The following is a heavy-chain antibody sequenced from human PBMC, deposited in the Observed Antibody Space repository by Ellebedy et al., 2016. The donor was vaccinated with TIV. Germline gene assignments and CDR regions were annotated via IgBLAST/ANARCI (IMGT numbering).Heavy chain of an antibody. Sequence: MPSETLSLTCNVSGGSISNYYLNWIRQPPGKGLEWIGYIQYSGSTSYNPSLRSRVTISADTSKNQFSLRLSSVSAADTAVYYCARRYSSAWYLAFDIWGQGTMVTVSS. CDR2: IQYSGST. CDR1: GGSISNYY. J-gene: IGHJ3*02. CDR3: ARRYSSAWYLAFDI. D-gene: IGHD6-19*01. V-gene: IGHV4-59*01.